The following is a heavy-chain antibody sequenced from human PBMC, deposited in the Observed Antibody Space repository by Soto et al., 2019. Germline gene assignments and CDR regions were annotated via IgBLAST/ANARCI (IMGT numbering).Heavy chain of an antibody. CDR1: GGSISIYY. J-gene: IGHJ4*02. Sequence: PSETLSLTCTVSGGSISIYYWSWIRQPPGKGLEWIGYFYYSGSTNYNPSLKSRVTISADASKNQFFLRLSSVTAADTAVYYCAKGGYSGYLDYWGQGTLVTVSS. CDR2: FYYSGST. V-gene: IGHV4-59*01. CDR3: AKGGYSGYLDY. D-gene: IGHD5-12*01.